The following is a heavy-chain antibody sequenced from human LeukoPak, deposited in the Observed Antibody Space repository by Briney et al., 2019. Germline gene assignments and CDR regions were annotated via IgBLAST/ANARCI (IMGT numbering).Heavy chain of an antibody. V-gene: IGHV4-59*01. Sequence: SETLSLTCTVSGGSISSYHWSWLRQPPGKGLEWIGYIYYSGSTNYNPSLKSRVTISVDTSKNQFSLKLSSVTAADTAVYYCARGRSPGALFDYWGQGTLVTVSS. D-gene: IGHD4/OR15-4a*01. CDR2: IYYSGST. CDR3: ARGRSPGALFDY. CDR1: GGSISSYH. J-gene: IGHJ4*02.